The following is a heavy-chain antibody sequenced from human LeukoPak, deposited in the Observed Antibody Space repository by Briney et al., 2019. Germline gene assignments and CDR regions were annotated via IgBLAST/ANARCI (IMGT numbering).Heavy chain of an antibody. CDR1: GFTFSSYA. CDR2: ISGRGGST. D-gene: IGHD3-9*01. J-gene: IGHJ4*02. Sequence: GGSLRLSCAASGFTFSSYAMSWVRQAPGKGLEWVSAISGRGGSTYYADSVKGRFTISRDNSKNTLYLQMNSLRAEDTAVYYCAKASLRYFDWLFDYWGQGTLVTVSS. V-gene: IGHV3-23*01. CDR3: AKASLRYFDWLFDY.